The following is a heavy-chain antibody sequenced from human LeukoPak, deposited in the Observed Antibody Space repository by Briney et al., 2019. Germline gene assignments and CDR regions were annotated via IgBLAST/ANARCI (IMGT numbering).Heavy chain of an antibody. CDR3: ARAPRAFDI. V-gene: IGHV4-4*07. J-gene: IGHJ3*02. Sequence: SETLSLTCTVSGASLSSYYWSWIRQPAGKTLEWIGRIYPTGITNYNPSLKSRVTMSIDTSKNQFSLTLISVTAADTAVYYCARAPRAFDIWGQGTMVAVSS. CDR2: IYPTGIT. CDR1: GASLSSYY.